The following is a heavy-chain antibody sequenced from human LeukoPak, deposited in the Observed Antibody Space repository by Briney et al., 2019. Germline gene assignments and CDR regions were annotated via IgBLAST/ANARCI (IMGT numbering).Heavy chain of an antibody. J-gene: IGHJ4*02. CDR3: AKEGDDYVWGSYRSSFDY. CDR1: GFTFSSYA. V-gene: IGHV3-23*01. D-gene: IGHD3-16*02. Sequence: GGSLRLSCAASGFTFSSYAMSWVRQAPGKGLEWVSAISGSGGSTYYADSVKGRFTISRDNSKNTLYLQMNSLRAEDTAVYYCAKEGDDYVWGSYRSSFDYWGQGTLVTVSS. CDR2: ISGSGGST.